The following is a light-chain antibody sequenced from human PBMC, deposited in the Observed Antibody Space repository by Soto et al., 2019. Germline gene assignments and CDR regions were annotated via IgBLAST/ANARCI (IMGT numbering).Light chain of an antibody. CDR3: QQYGSSRST. J-gene: IGKJ5*01. V-gene: IGKV3-20*01. CDR1: QSVSSSY. CDR2: GAS. Sequence: EIVLTQSPGTLSLSPGERATLSCRASQSVSSSYLAWYQQKPGQAPRLLIYGASSRATGIPDRFSGSGSGTDFTLTISRLEPEDFAVYYGQQYGSSRSTFGQGTRLEIK.